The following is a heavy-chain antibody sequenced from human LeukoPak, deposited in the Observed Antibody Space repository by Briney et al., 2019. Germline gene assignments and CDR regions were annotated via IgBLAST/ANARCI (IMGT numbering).Heavy chain of an antibody. CDR2: INHSGST. J-gene: IGHJ4*02. Sequence: SSETLSLTCAVYGGSFSGYHWSWIRQPPGKGLEWIGEINHSGSTNYNPSLKSRVTISVDTSKNQFSLKLSSVTAADTAVYYCARGHVPAANFDYWGKGTLVTVSS. CDR1: GGSFSGYH. V-gene: IGHV4-34*01. CDR3: ARGHVPAANFDY. D-gene: IGHD2-2*01.